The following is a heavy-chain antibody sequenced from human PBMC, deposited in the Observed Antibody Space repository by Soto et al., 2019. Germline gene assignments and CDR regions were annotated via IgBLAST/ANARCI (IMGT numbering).Heavy chain of an antibody. CDR3: VREGCGGGLCKRFDF. D-gene: IGHD2-15*01. J-gene: IGHJ4*02. V-gene: IGHV3-74*01. CDR2: IRGDDIVI. Sequence: PGGSLRLSCESSGFTFSSYWMHWVRQAPGKGLVWVSSIRGDDIVITHADSVEGRFTVSRDNAKSTLYLQMNSLRVEDSAVYYCVREGCGGGLCKRFDFWGQGTAVTVSS. CDR1: GFTFSSYW.